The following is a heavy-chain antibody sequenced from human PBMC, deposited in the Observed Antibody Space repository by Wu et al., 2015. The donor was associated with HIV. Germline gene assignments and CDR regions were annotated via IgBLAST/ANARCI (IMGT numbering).Heavy chain of an antibody. CDR1: GDGFTSYA. D-gene: IGHD5-12*01. Sequence: QAQLVQFGAEVKKPGSSVKVTCKASGDGFTSYAVSWVRQAPGQGLEWMGGINPLFGTTRHAQKFQDRITITTDEAKTIVYLELNSLRSDDTAVYYCARNTDSVATSLYSLGVWGQGTVVTVSS. V-gene: IGHV1-69*05. CDR3: ARNTDSVATSLYSLGV. J-gene: IGHJ6*02. CDR2: INPLFGTT.